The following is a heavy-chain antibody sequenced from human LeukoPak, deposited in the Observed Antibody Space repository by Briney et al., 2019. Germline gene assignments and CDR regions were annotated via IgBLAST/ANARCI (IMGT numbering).Heavy chain of an antibody. CDR3: ARRMVRGVIKGMDV. Sequence: SETLSLTCAVYGGSFSGYYWSWIRQPPGKGLEWTGEINHSGSTNYNPSLKSRVTISVDTSKNQFSLKLSSVTAADTAVYYCARRMVRGVIKGMDVWGQGTTVTVSS. D-gene: IGHD3-10*01. CDR2: INHSGST. V-gene: IGHV4-34*01. CDR1: GGSFSGYY. J-gene: IGHJ6*02.